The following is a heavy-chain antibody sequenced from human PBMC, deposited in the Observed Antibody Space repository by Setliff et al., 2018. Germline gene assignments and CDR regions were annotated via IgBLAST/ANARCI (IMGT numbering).Heavy chain of an antibody. CDR1: GLIFGNYA. V-gene: IGHV3-23*01. CDR3: AKDRVPDGTWDFDS. J-gene: IGHJ5*01. CDR2: ISGSGRNT. D-gene: IGHD1-1*01. Sequence: PGGSLRLSCAASGLIFGNYAMNWVRQAPGKGLEWVSGISGSGRNTYYADSVKGRFTISRDNSQNTVFLQVNSLRAEDTALYHCAKDRVPDGTWDFDSWGPGSLVTVSS.